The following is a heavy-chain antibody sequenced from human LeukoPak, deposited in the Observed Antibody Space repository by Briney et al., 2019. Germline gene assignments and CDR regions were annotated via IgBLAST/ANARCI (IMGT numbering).Heavy chain of an antibody. J-gene: IGHJ5*02. CDR1: GYTFTSYG. V-gene: IGHV1-18*01. Sequence: ASVKVSCKASGYTFTSYGISWVRQAPGQGLEWMGWIGAYNGNTNYAQKLQGRVTMTTDTSTSTAYMELRSLRSDDTAVYYCARTGAGYCSSTSCYLLNWFDPWGQGTLVTVSS. CDR3: ARTGAGYCSSTSCYLLNWFDP. D-gene: IGHD2-2*01. CDR2: IGAYNGNT.